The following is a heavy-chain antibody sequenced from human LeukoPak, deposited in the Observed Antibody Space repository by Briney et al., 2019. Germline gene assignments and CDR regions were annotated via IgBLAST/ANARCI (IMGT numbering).Heavy chain of an antibody. J-gene: IGHJ4*02. V-gene: IGHV5-51*01. CDR1: GYSFTSYW. D-gene: IGHD3-10*01. CDR2: IYPGDSDT. CDR3: ARLITMVRGVIPAYFDY. Sequence: KDGESLKISCKGSGYSFTSYWIGWVRQMPGKGLEWMGIIYPGDSDTRYSPSFQGQVTISADKSIGTAYLQWSSLKASDTAMYYCARLITMVRGVIPAYFDYWGQGTLVTVSS.